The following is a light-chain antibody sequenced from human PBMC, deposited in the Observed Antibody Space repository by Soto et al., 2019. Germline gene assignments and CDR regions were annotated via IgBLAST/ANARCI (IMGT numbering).Light chain of an antibody. CDR2: AAS. CDR3: QQYASAPSS. J-gene: IGKJ3*01. CDR1: HSINTSF. Sequence: EIVLTQSPGTLSLSPGDRATLSCRASHSINTSFLAWFQQKPGQAPRLLIYAASTTATGIPDRFSGSASETDFTLTISSLEPEDSAVYYCQQYASAPSSLGPGTKVDIK. V-gene: IGKV3-20*01.